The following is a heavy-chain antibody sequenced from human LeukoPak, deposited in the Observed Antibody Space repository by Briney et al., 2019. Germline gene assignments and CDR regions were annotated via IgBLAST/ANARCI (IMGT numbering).Heavy chain of an antibody. V-gene: IGHV4-4*07. CDR3: ARDAGLRAGAHYYYYMDV. Sequence: PSETLSLTCTVSGGSISSYYWSWIRQPAGKGLEWIGRIYTSGSTNYNPSLKSRVTMSVDTSKNQFSLKLSSVTAADTAVYYCARDAGLRAGAHYYYYMDVWGKGTTVTVSS. CDR1: GGSISSYY. J-gene: IGHJ6*03. D-gene: IGHD6-19*01. CDR2: IYTSGST.